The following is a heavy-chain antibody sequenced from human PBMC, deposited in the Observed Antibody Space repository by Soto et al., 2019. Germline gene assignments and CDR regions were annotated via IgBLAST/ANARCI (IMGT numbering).Heavy chain of an antibody. J-gene: IGHJ4*02. CDR1: GGSITRGGYY. V-gene: IGHV4-31*03. D-gene: IGHD6-19*01. Sequence: PSETLSLTCTVPGGSITRGGYYWSWTRQHPGKGQEWIGYIHHSGRPYYHPSVNSRVTISRDTSKNQFSLKLRSVTAADTAVYYCTRAIPVAGRFDYWGQGTLVTVSS. CDR3: TRAIPVAGRFDY. CDR2: IHHSGRP.